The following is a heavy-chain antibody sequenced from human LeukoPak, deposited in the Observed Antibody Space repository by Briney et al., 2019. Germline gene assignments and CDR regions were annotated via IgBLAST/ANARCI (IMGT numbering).Heavy chain of an antibody. D-gene: IGHD6-6*01. Sequence: PGGSLRLSCAASGFTFSSYEMNWVRQAPGKGLEWVSYISSSGSTIYYADSVKGRFTISRDNAKNSLYLQMNSLRAEDTAVYYCARAGFALAPHRGTPFDYWGQGTQVTVSS. V-gene: IGHV3-48*03. CDR1: GFTFSSYE. CDR3: ARAGFALAPHRGTPFDY. CDR2: ISSSGSTI. J-gene: IGHJ4*02.